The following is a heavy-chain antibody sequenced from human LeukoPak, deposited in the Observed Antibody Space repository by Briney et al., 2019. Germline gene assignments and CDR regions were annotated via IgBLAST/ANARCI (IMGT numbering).Heavy chain of an antibody. CDR3: ARVMILEWFRLDY. Sequence: GSVKGSCKTFVYTFTRYGISGVRQAPGQGLERMGWISADNGNTDYAQNLEGRVTMTADTSTRTAYMELRSLRSDDTAVYFCARVMILEWFRLDYWGPGTLVTVSS. V-gene: IGHV1-18*01. J-gene: IGHJ4*02. CDR2: ISADNGNT. D-gene: IGHD3-3*01. CDR1: VYTFTRYG.